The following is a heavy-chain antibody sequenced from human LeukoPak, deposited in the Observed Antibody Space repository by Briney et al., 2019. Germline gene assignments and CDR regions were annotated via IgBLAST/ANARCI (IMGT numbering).Heavy chain of an antibody. CDR2: ISGSGGST. CDR1: GFTFSSYA. D-gene: IGHD3-10*01. Sequence: PGGSLRLSCAASGFTFSSYAMSWVRQAPGKGLEWVSAISGSGGSTYYADSVKGRFTISRDNSKNTLYLQMNNLRAEDTAVYYCAKDLRFLAWLVGESPNLDYWGQGTLVTVSS. J-gene: IGHJ4*02. CDR3: AKDLRFLAWLVGESPNLDY. V-gene: IGHV3-23*01.